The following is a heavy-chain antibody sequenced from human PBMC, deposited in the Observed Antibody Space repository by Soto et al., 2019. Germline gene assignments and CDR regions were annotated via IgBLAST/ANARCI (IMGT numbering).Heavy chain of an antibody. J-gene: IGHJ4*02. V-gene: IGHV3-48*03. CDR3: SRGFGRFNY. D-gene: IGHD3-10*01. CDR1: GFTFNDFA. CDR2: IDGSGATK. Sequence: EVQLLESWGGLVQPGGSLRLSCGVSGFTFNDFAMNWVRQAPGKGPEWLAYIDGSGATKKYADSVRGRFTISRDNPNNSLFLHMSSLSAADTAIYYCSRGFGRFNYWGQGTLVSGSS.